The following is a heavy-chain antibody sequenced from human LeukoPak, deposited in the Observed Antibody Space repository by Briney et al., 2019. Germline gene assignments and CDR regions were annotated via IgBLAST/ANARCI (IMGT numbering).Heavy chain of an antibody. D-gene: IGHD1-26*01. V-gene: IGHV4-38-2*02. Sequence: SETLSLTCTVSSGSFRTYYWSWIRQPPGKGLEWIGSIYHSGSTYYNPSLKSRVTISVDTSKNEFSLKLSSVTAADTAVYYCARGDVYYYYYMDVWGKGTTVTVSS. CDR3: ARGDVYYYYYMDV. J-gene: IGHJ6*03. CDR2: IYHSGST. CDR1: SGSFRTYY.